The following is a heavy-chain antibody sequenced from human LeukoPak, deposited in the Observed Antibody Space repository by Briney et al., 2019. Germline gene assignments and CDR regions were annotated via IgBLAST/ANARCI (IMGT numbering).Heavy chain of an antibody. Sequence: GGSLRLSCAASGFTFSSYSMNWVRQAPGKGLEWVSYISSSSSTIYYADSVKGRFTISRDNAKNSLYLQMNSPRAEDTAVYYCAREDEEYYDFWSGPPTWGQGTLVTVSS. CDR1: GFTFSSYS. D-gene: IGHD3-3*01. V-gene: IGHV3-48*01. CDR2: ISSSSSTI. CDR3: AREDEEYYDFWSGPPT. J-gene: IGHJ5*02.